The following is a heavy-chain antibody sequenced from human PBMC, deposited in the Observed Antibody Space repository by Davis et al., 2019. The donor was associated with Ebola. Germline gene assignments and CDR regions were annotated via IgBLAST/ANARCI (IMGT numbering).Heavy chain of an antibody. J-gene: IGHJ6*04. CDR2: ISYDGSNK. Sequence: GGSLRLSCAASGFTFSSYGMHWVRQAPGKGLEWVAVISYDGSNKYYADSVKGRFTISRDNSKNTLYLQMNSLRAEDTAVYYCAKDEWDPTGYYGMDVWGKGTTVTVSS. CDR1: GFTFSSYG. CDR3: AKDEWDPTGYYGMDV. V-gene: IGHV3-30*18. D-gene: IGHD1-26*01.